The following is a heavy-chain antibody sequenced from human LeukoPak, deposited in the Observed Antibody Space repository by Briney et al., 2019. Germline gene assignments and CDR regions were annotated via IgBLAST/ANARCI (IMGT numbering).Heavy chain of an antibody. CDR2: ISYDGSNK. D-gene: IGHD4-23*01. V-gene: IGHV3-30-3*02. CDR1: GFTFSSYA. CDR3: AKDYGGNSLPEYFQH. Sequence: PGGSLRLSCAASGFTFSSYAMHWVRQAPGKGLEWVAVISYDGSNKYYADSVKGRFTISRDNSKNTLYLQMNSLRAEDTAVYYCAKDYGGNSLPEYFQHWGQGTLVTVSS. J-gene: IGHJ1*01.